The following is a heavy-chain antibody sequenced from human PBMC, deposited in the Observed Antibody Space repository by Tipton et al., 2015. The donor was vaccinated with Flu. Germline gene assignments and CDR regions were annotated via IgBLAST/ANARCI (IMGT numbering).Heavy chain of an antibody. CDR1: GDSIRSDYY. Sequence: TLSLTCSISGDSIRSDYYWGWIRQPPGKGLEWIGHIFHTGTTYHKPSLKSRVTISINTSKNQLSLKVFSVTAADTALYYCARGRITAVPETFVVSVPATPTRHAFDIWGQGTLVTVSS. J-gene: IGHJ3*02. V-gene: IGHV4-38-2*02. CDR2: IFHTGTT. CDR3: ARGRITAVPETFVVSVPATPTRHAFDI. D-gene: IGHD2-21*01.